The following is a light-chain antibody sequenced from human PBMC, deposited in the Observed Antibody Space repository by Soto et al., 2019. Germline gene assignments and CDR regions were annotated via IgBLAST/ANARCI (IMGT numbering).Light chain of an antibody. Sequence: EVLITQSPATLCVSPGERGTLSCRASQSVRSNLAWYQQVPGQVPRILIYDTSTRDAGIPARFSGSGSDTEFALTISSLQSEDVQVYYCQHYNTWPLTFGGGTKVDIK. V-gene: IGKV3-15*01. CDR3: QHYNTWPLT. CDR1: QSVRSN. J-gene: IGKJ4*01. CDR2: DTS.